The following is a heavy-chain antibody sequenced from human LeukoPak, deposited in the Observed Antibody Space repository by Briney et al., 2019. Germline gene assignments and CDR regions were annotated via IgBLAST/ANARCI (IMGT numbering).Heavy chain of an antibody. J-gene: IGHJ6*03. Sequence: PSQTLSLTCTVSGGSISSGSYYWTWIRQPAGKGLEWIGRIYTSGSTNYNPSLKSRVTISVDTSKNQFSLRLSSVTAADTAVYYCAYGPNWNYYYYYYMDVWGQGTLVTVSS. V-gene: IGHV4-61*02. D-gene: IGHD1-1*01. CDR3: AYGPNWNYYYYYYMDV. CDR1: GGSISSGSYY. CDR2: IYTSGST.